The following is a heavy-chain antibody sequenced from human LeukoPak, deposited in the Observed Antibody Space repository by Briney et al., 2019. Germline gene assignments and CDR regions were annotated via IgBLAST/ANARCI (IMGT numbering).Heavy chain of an antibody. J-gene: IGHJ4*02. V-gene: IGHV3-23*01. D-gene: IGHD2-2*01. Sequence: PGGSLRLSCTASGFTFSDYSMSWVRQAPGAGLEWVSAISPAGDSTTDAGSVKGRSTISRDNSKNTMYLQMNGLTAEDTALYYCARRLVTAGITDFFDSWGQGTLVSVSS. CDR3: ARRLVTAGITDFFDS. CDR2: ISPAGDST. CDR1: GFTFSDYS.